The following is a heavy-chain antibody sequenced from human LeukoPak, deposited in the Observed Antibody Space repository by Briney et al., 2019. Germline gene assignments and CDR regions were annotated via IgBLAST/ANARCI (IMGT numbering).Heavy chain of an antibody. D-gene: IGHD2-15*01. CDR2: IYPGDSDT. Sequence: GESLKISFKGSGYSFTSYWIGWVRPMPGKGLEWMGIIYPGDSDTRYSPSFQGQVTISADKSISTAYLQWSSLKASDTAMYYCARHPGGYCSGGSCFFLASPYYFDYWGQGTLVTVSS. V-gene: IGHV5-51*01. J-gene: IGHJ4*02. CDR1: GYSFTSYW. CDR3: ARHPGGYCSGGSCFFLASPYYFDY.